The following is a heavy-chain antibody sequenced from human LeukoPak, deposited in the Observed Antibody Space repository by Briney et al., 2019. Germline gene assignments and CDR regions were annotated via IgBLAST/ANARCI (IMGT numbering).Heavy chain of an antibody. Sequence: PGGSLRLSCVASGFTYSIYTMNWVRQAPGKGLEWVSSISSSSTYIFYADSVKGRFTISRDNAKNSLYLQMNSLRAEDTAVYYCARDSRSCRSSDCRGDAFDIWGQGTMVTVSS. CDR3: ARDSRSCRSSDCRGDAFDI. CDR1: GFTYSIYT. D-gene: IGHD6-25*01. V-gene: IGHV3-21*01. CDR2: ISSSSTYI. J-gene: IGHJ3*02.